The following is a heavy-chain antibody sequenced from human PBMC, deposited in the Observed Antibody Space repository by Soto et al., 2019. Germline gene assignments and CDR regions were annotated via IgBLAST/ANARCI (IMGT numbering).Heavy chain of an antibody. CDR2: INAGNGNT. CDR3: ARERGTMVRGVINWFDP. J-gene: IGHJ5*02. V-gene: IGHV1-3*01. D-gene: IGHD3-10*01. Sequence: ASVKVSCKASGYTFTSYAMHWVLQAPGQRLEWMGWINAGNGNTKYSQKFQGRVTITRDTSASTAYMELSSLRSEDTAVYYCARERGTMVRGVINWFDPWGQGTLVTVST. CDR1: GYTFTSYA.